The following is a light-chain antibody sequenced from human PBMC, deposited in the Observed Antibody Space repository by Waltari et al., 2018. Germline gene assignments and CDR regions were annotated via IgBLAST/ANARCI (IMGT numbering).Light chain of an antibody. J-gene: IGLJ2*01. CDR2: KDS. V-gene: IGLV3-25*03. Sequence: SYELTQPPSVSVSPGQTATITCTGAVLAKLYSSWYQQKPGQAPVLVIYKDSERPSGIPERFSGSSSGTTVTLTISAVHAEDEAAYYCQSADSSGFYVLFGGGTKLTVL. CDR1: VLAKLY. CDR3: QSADSSGFYVL.